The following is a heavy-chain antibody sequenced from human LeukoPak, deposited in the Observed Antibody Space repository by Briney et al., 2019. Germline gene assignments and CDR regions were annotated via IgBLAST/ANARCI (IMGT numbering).Heavy chain of an antibody. V-gene: IGHV1-18*01. CDR3: ARGRGSGHKENWFDP. J-gene: IGHJ5*02. D-gene: IGHD6-19*01. CDR1: GYTFTSYG. Sequence: ASVKVSCKATGYTFTSYGISWVRQAPGQGLEWMGWISAYNGNTNYAQKLQGRVTMTTDTSTSTAYMELRSLRSDDTAVYYCARGRGSGHKENWFDPWGQGTLVTVSS. CDR2: ISAYNGNT.